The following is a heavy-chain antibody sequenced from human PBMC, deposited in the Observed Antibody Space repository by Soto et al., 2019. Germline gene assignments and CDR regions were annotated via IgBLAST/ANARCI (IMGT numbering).Heavy chain of an antibody. V-gene: IGHV4-4*02. CDR3: ARAAMGGSSWPFDY. CDR2: IYHSGST. D-gene: IGHD6-13*01. Sequence: QVQLQESGPRLVKPSGTLSLTCAVSGGSISSSNWWSWVRQPPGKGLEWIGEIYHSGSTNDNPSLKSRVTISVDKSKNQFPLKLSSVTAAATAVYYCARAAMGGSSWPFDYWGQGTLVTVSS. CDR1: GGSISSSNW. J-gene: IGHJ4*02.